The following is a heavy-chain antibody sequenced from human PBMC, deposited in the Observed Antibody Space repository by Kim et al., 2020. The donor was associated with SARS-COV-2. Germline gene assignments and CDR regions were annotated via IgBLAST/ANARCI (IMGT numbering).Heavy chain of an antibody. Sequence: SETLSLTCAVSGGSISSSNWWSWVRQPPGKGLEWIGEIYHSGSTNYNPSLKSRVTISVDKSKNQFSLKLSSVTAADTAVYYCAREPSLLWFGELSGRGMDVWGQGTTVTVSS. CDR3: AREPSLLWFGELSGRGMDV. CDR2: IYHSGST. J-gene: IGHJ6*02. V-gene: IGHV4-4*02. CDR1: GGSISSSNW. D-gene: IGHD3-10*01.